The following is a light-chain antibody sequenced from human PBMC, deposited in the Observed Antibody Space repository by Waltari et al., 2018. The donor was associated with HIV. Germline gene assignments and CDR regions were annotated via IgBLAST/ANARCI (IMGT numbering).Light chain of an antibody. J-gene: IGLJ3*02. CDR1: SGSIAGNY. V-gene: IGLV6-57*01. CDR2: ESY. Sequence: FMLTQPHSVSESPGKTVTISCTRSSGSIAGNYVQWFQRRPCSSPTTVIYESYFRTSGVPARFSGSIDRSSNSASLTISGLKTEDEADYYCQSYDTNKNWVFGGGTKLTVL. CDR3: QSYDTNKNWV.